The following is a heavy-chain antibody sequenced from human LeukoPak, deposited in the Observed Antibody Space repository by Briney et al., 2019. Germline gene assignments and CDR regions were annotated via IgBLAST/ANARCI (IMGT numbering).Heavy chain of an antibody. CDR3: AKDPYDYYDSSGYYYEPYCDY. J-gene: IGHJ4*02. CDR2: ISGSGGST. V-gene: IGHV3-23*01. D-gene: IGHD3-22*01. Sequence: GGSLRLSCAASGFTFSSYSMNWVRQAPGKGLEWVSAISGSGGSTYYADSVKGRFTISRDNSKNTLYLQMNSLRAEDTAVYYCAKDPYDYYDSSGYYYEPYCDYWGQGTLVTVSS. CDR1: GFTFSSYS.